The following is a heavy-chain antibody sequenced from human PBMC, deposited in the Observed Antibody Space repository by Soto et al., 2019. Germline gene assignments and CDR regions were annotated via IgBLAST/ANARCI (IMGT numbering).Heavy chain of an antibody. CDR3: AREAGYSSGWYYFDY. J-gene: IGHJ4*02. D-gene: IGHD6-19*01. V-gene: IGHV3-30-3*01. CDR2: ISYDGSNK. CDR1: GFTFSSYA. Sequence: GVSLRLSCAAPGFTFSSYAMHWVRQAPGKGLEWVAVISYDGSNKYYADSVKGRFTISRDNSKNTLYLQMNSLRAEDTAVYYCAREAGYSSGWYYFDYWGQGTLVTVSS.